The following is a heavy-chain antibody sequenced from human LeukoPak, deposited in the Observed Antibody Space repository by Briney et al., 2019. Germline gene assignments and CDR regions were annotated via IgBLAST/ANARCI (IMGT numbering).Heavy chain of an antibody. CDR2: ISYDGSNK. Sequence: GGSLRLSCAASGFTFSSYAMHWVRQAPGKGLEWVAVISYDGSNKYYADSVKGRFTISRDNSKNTLYLQMNSLRAEDTAVYYCARDHKDIVVGGSDYYYYMDVWGKGTTVTVSS. J-gene: IGHJ6*03. CDR1: GFTFSSYA. D-gene: IGHD2-2*01. CDR3: ARDHKDIVVGGSDYYYYMDV. V-gene: IGHV3-30-3*01.